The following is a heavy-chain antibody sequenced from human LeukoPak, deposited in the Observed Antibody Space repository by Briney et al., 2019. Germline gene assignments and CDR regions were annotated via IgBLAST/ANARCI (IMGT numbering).Heavy chain of an antibody. CDR1: GGSISSSGSY. V-gene: IGHV4-39*01. Sequence: PSETLSLTCTVSGGSISSSGSYWGWIRQPPGKGLEWIGNIYYSGSTYYNPSLKSRVTISVDTSKNQFSLKLSSVTAADTAVYYCARRTTMVRGEYFDFWGQGTLVTVSS. J-gene: IGHJ4*02. D-gene: IGHD3-10*01. CDR2: IYYSGST. CDR3: ARRTTMVRGEYFDF.